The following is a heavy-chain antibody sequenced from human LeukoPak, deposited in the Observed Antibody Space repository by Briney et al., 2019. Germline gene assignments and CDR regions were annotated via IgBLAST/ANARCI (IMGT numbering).Heavy chain of an antibody. V-gene: IGHV4-4*07. CDR1: GGSISDHY. D-gene: IGHD3-22*01. Sequence: SETLSLTCTVSGGSISDHYLSWIRQPAGKGLEWIGRMYVSGTTNYNPSLRSRVSMSMDTSKNQFSLRLTSVTAADTAAYYCARENYYDSSGYSEGMDVWGQGTTVTVS. J-gene: IGHJ6*02. CDR3: ARENYYDSSGYSEGMDV. CDR2: MYVSGTT.